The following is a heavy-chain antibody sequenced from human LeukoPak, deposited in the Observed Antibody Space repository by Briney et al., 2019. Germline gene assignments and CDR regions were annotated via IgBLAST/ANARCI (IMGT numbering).Heavy chain of an antibody. CDR3: ARERSSITCYYDY. V-gene: IGHV3-7*01. D-gene: IGHD2-2*01. CDR1: GLLFSNYL. J-gene: IGHJ4*02. CDR2: IKPDGSEV. Sequence: GGSLRLSCEVSGLLFSNYLMTWVRQAPGKGLERVANIKPDGSEVHYVDSVKGRFTISRDNAKNLLYLQMNSLRVEDTAVYFCARERSSITCYYDYWGQGTLVTASS.